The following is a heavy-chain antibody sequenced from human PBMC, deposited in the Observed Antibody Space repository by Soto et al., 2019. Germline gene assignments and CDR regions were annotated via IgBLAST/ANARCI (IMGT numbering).Heavy chain of an antibody. CDR2: IYPGDSDT. D-gene: IGHD6-19*01. V-gene: IGHV5-51*01. Sequence: PXESLKISWKCSGNRFTSYWIGLVLQMPGKGLEWMGIIYPGDSDTRYSPSFQGQVTISADKSISTAYLQWSSLKASDTAMYYCAAGYRSGTNYYYYGMDVWGQGTTVTVSS. CDR1: GNRFTSYW. CDR3: AAGYRSGTNYYYYGMDV. J-gene: IGHJ6*02.